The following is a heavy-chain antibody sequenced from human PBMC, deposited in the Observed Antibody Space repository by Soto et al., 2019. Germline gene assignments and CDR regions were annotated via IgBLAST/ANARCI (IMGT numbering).Heavy chain of an antibody. Sequence: ASVKVSCKASGYTLTSYAMHWVRQAPGQRLEWMGWINAGNGNTKYSQKFQGRVTTTRDTSASTAYMELSSLRSEDTAVYYCARGSSSSPNWFDPWGQGTLVTVSS. CDR3: ARGSSSSPNWFDP. J-gene: IGHJ5*02. D-gene: IGHD6-6*01. CDR1: GYTLTSYA. V-gene: IGHV1-3*01. CDR2: INAGNGNT.